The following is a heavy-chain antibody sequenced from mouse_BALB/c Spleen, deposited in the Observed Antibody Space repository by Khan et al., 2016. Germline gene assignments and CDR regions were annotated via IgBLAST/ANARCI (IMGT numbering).Heavy chain of an antibody. D-gene: IGHD6-1*01. CDR2: IYPGDGDT. Sequence: QVQLKQSGAELARPGASVRLSCKASGYTSANYWLQWVKQRPGQGLEWIGSIYPGDGDTRYSQTFKDKATLTADKSSSSAYMHLRSVASEDSAVYYCADALCVYWGQGTLVTGSA. CDR3: ADALCVY. J-gene: IGHJ3*01. V-gene: IGHV1-87*01. CDR1: GYTSANYW.